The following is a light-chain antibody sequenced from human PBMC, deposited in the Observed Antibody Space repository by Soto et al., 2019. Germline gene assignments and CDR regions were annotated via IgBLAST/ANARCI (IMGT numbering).Light chain of an antibody. CDR3: HQTAANPWT. Sequence: DIQMTQSPSSLSASVEDRFIVTCRASQSISNHLNWYQQKPGKAPKLLIFAASSLQSGVPSRFSGSRSGPDFTLTISSLQPEDFATYYCHQTAANPWTFAQGSKVDIK. CDR1: QSISNH. J-gene: IGKJ1*01. V-gene: IGKV1-39*01. CDR2: AAS.